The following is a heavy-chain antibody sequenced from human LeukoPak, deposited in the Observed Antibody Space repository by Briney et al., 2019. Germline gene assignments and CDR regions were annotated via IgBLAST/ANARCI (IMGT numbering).Heavy chain of an antibody. CDR2: INHSGST. D-gene: IGHD1-14*01. J-gene: IGHJ5*02. V-gene: IGHV4-34*01. CDR1: GGSLSGYY. CDR3: ARENFSTVWAGLTNWFDP. Sequence: SETLSLTCAVYGGSLSGYYWSWIRQPPGKGLEWIGEINHSGSTNYNPSLKSRVTISVDTSKNQFSLKLSSVTAADTAVYYCARENFSTVWAGLTNWFDPWGQGTLVTVSS.